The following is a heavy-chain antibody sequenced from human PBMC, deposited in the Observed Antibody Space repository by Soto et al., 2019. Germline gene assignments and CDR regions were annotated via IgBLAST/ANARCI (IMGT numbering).Heavy chain of an antibody. D-gene: IGHD3-16*01. V-gene: IGHV1-46*01. J-gene: IGHJ4*02. CDR1: GYTFTSYF. Sequence: QVERVQSGAEVKKHGASVKVSCKASGYTFTSYFMHWVRQAPGQGLEWMGIINPSGGNTNYAQKFQGRVTMTVDTSTSTVYMELSSLRSEDTAVYYCARGGGSATTLYFDYWGQGALVTVSS. CDR3: ARGGGSATTLYFDY. CDR2: INPSGGNT.